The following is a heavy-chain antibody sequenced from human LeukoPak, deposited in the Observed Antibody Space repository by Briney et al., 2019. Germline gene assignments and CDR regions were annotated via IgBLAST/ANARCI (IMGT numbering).Heavy chain of an antibody. D-gene: IGHD2-2*01. V-gene: IGHV3-48*03. Sequence: PGRSLRLSCAASGFTFSSYEMNWVRQAPGKGLEWVSYISSSGSTIYYADSVKGRFTISRDNAKNSLYLQMNSLRAEDTAVYYCARDYCSSTSCQLTQNYGMDVWGQGTTVTVSS. CDR3: ARDYCSSTSCQLTQNYGMDV. CDR2: ISSSGSTI. J-gene: IGHJ6*02. CDR1: GFTFSSYE.